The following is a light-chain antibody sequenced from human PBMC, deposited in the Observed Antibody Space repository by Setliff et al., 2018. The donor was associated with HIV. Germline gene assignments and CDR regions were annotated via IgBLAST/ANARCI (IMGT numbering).Light chain of an antibody. V-gene: IGLV2-11*01. CDR2: DVT. J-gene: IGLJ1*01. CDR3: CSSAGTYTYV. CDR1: SSDVGTYNF. Sequence: QSALTQPASVSGSPGQSITISCTGSSSDVGTYNFVSWYQQHPGKAPKLMIYDVTKRPSGVPDRFSGSKSANTASLTISGLQAEDEADYYCCSSAGTYTYVFGTGTKATVL.